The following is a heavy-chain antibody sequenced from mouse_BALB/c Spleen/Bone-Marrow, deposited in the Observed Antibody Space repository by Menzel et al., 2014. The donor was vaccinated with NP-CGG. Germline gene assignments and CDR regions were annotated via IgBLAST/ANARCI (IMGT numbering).Heavy chain of an antibody. CDR2: IDPSDSET. J-gene: IGHJ3*01. V-gene: IGHV1-69*02. Sequence: VQLQQSGTELVKPGAPVNLSCKASGYTFTSYWMNWVKQRPGRGLEWIGRIDPSDSETHYNQKFKDKATLTVDKSSSTAYIQLSSLTAEDSAVYYCARDHFYYGSYEFVNWGQGTLVSVSA. CDR3: ARDHFYYGSYEFVN. D-gene: IGHD2-1*01. CDR1: GYTFTSYW.